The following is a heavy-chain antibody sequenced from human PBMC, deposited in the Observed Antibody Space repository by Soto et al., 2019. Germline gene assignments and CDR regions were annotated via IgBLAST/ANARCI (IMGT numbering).Heavy chain of an antibody. CDR2: IYHSGST. CDR3: ARNYGGNVDY. D-gene: IGHD4-17*01. CDR1: GDSISSGGYS. V-gene: IGHV4-30-2*01. Sequence: SETLALTCAVSGDSISSGGYSGSWIRQPPGKGLEWIGYIYHSGSTYYNPSLKSRVTISVDRSKNQFSLKLTSVTAADTAVYYCARNYGGNVDYWGQGTLVTVSS. J-gene: IGHJ4*02.